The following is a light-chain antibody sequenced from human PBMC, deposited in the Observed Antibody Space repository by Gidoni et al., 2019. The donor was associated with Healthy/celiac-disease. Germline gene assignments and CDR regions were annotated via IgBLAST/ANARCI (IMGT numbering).Light chain of an antibody. J-gene: IGKJ1*01. V-gene: IGKV3-11*01. CDR2: DAS. CDR3: QQRSNWPT. CDR1: QSVSSY. Sequence: EIVLTQSPATLSLSPGERATLSCRASQSVSSYLAWYQQKPGQAPRLLIYDASNRATGIPARFSGSESGTDFTLIISSLEPEDFAVYYCQQRSNWPTFGQGTKVEIK.